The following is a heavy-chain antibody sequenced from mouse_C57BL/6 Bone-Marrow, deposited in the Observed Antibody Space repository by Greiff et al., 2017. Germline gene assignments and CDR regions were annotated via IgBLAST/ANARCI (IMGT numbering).Heavy chain of an antibody. D-gene: IGHD2-4*01. J-gene: IGHJ3*01. CDR2: IYPRDGNT. CDR1: GYTFTSYG. V-gene: IGHV1-81*01. CDR3: ASWDEYDPAWFAY. Sequence: QVQLKESGAELARPGASVKLSCKASGYTFTSYGISWVKQRPGQGLEWIGEIYPRDGNTYYNEKFKGKATLTADKSSSTAYMELRSLTSEDSAVYCCASWDEYDPAWFAYWGKGTLVTVSA.